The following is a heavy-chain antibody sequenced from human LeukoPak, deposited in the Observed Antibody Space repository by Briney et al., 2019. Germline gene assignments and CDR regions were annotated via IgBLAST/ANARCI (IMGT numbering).Heavy chain of an antibody. J-gene: IGHJ5*01. D-gene: IGHD6-19*01. Sequence: QAGGSLRLSCAASGFTFSANWMSWFRQAPGMGLEWVAHIKPDGSETYYVDSVKGRFTISRDNAKNSVYLKMHSLRAEDTAVYYCATAVSVAGDSWGQRTLVTVSS. V-gene: IGHV3-7*01. CDR3: ATAVSVAGDS. CDR1: GFTFSANW. CDR2: IKPDGSET.